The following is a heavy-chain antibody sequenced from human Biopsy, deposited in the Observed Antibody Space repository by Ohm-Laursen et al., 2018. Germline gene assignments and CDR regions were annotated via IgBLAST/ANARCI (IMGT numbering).Heavy chain of an antibody. J-gene: IGHJ3*02. CDR1: GFTFSSYD. V-gene: IGHV3-33*01. CDR2: IWYDGFNR. Sequence: SLRLSCAASGFTFSSYDMPWVRQAPGMGLEWVAFIWYDGFNRYYADSVKGRFTISRDNSKNTLDLQMNSLRAEDTAVYFCATSTMVRSSGHAFDIWGQGTVVTVS. CDR3: ATSTMVRSSGHAFDI. D-gene: IGHD3-10*01.